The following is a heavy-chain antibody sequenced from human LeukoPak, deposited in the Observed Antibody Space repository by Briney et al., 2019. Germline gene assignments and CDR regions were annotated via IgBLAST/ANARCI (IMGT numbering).Heavy chain of an antibody. CDR3: ARGTMFPYYFDY. V-gene: IGHV3-48*03. Sequence: GGSLRLSCAASGFTFSSMNWVRQAPGKGLEWVSYISSSGDPIYYADSVRGRFTISRDNAKNSLYLQMNSLRAEDTAVYYCARGTMFPYYFDYWGQGTLVTVSS. CDR2: ISSSGDPI. D-gene: IGHD3-10*02. CDR1: GFTFSS. J-gene: IGHJ4*02.